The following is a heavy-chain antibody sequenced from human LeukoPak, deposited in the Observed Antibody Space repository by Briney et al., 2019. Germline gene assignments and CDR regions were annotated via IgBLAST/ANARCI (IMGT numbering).Heavy chain of an antibody. CDR1: GFTFSSHG. J-gene: IGHJ4*02. D-gene: IGHD4-17*01. Sequence: PGGSLRLSCAVSGFTFSSHGMHWVRQAPGKGLEGVAFIRYDGTNKYYADSMKGRFTISRDNSKNTLYLQMNRLRAEDTAVYYCAKDNYYGDYEVASIFGVDWGQGTLVTVSS. CDR3: AKDNYYGDYEVASIFGVD. V-gene: IGHV3-30*02. CDR2: IRYDGTNK.